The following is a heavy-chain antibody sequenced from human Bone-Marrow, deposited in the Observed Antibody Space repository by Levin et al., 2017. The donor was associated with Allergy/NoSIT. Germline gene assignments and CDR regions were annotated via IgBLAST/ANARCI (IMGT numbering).Heavy chain of an antibody. CDR2: IYYSGST. CDR1: GGSISSYY. Sequence: SETLSLTCTVSGGSISSYYWSWIRQPPGKGLEWIGYIYYSGSTNYNPSLKSRVTISVDTSKNQFSLKLSSVTAADTAVYYCARVRISVGAFNLYFDYWGQGTLVTVSS. J-gene: IGHJ4*02. V-gene: IGHV4-59*01. D-gene: IGHD1-26*01. CDR3: ARVRISVGAFNLYFDY.